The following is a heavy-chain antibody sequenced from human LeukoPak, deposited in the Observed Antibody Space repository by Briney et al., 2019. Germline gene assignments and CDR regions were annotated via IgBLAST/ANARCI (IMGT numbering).Heavy chain of an antibody. V-gene: IGHV1-46*01. CDR1: GSTFTSYY. CDR2: INPSGGST. J-gene: IGHJ4*02. Sequence: ASVKVSCKASGSTFTSYYMHWGRHAPGQGLEWRGIINPSGGSTSYAQKFQGRVTMTRDTSTSTVYMELSSLRSEDTAVYYCARGDILTGYYCDYWGQGTLVTVSS. CDR3: ARGDILTGYYCDY. D-gene: IGHD3-9*01.